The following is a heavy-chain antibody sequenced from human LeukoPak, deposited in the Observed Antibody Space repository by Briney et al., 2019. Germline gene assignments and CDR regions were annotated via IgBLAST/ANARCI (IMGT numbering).Heavy chain of an antibody. CDR1: GGSISSYY. J-gene: IGHJ4*03. CDR2: IYYSGST. Sequence: SETLSLTCTVSGGSISSYYWSWIRQPPGKGLEWIGYIYYSGSTNYNPSLKSRVTISVDTSKNQFSLKLSSVTAADTAVYYCARGGAAAGNFDYWGTGTTVTVSS. V-gene: IGHV4-59*01. CDR3: ARGGAAAGNFDY. D-gene: IGHD6-13*01.